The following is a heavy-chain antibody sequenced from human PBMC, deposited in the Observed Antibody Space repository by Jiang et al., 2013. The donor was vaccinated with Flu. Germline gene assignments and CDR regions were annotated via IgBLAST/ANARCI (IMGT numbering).Heavy chain of an antibody. CDR2: IYYSGST. Sequence: LLKPSETLSLTCTVSGGSISTYFWSWIRQPPGKGLEWIGYIYYSGSTNYNASLKSRVTISVDTSRNQFSLKLSSVTAADAAVYYCTRLDSSTWSFDPWGQGTLVAVSS. J-gene: IGHJ5*02. D-gene: IGHD6-13*01. V-gene: IGHV4-59*01. CDR1: GGSISTYF. CDR3: TRLDSSTWSFDP.